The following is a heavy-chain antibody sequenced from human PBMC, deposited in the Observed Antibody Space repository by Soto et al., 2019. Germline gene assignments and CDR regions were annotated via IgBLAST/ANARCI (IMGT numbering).Heavy chain of an antibody. CDR3: ARGRTGYTTSWYVY. J-gene: IGHJ4*02. CDR2: INPSGGST. V-gene: IGHV1-46*01. Sequence: ASVKVSCKASGYTFTNYHMHWLRQAPGQGLEWMGMINPSGGSTTYAQKFQGRVTMTRDTSTSTVYMELSSLRSEDTAVYYCARGRTGYTTSWYVYWGQGTLVTVSS. CDR1: GYTFTNYH. D-gene: IGHD6-13*01.